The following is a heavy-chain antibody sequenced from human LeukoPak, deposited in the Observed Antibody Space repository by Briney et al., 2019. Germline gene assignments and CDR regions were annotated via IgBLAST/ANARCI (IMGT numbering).Heavy chain of an antibody. CDR1: GLTFSSYA. J-gene: IGHJ4*02. D-gene: IGHD2-2*02. Sequence: GGSLRLSCAASGLTFSSYAMSWVRQAPGKGLEWVSAISGSGGSTYYADSVKGRFTISRDNSKNTLYLQMNSLRAEDTAVYYCAKGVDCSSTSCYTPDYWGQGTLVTVSS. CDR3: AKGVDCSSTSCYTPDY. V-gene: IGHV3-23*01. CDR2: ISGSGGST.